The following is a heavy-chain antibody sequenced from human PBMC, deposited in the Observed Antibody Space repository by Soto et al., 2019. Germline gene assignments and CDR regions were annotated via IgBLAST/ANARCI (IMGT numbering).Heavy chain of an antibody. J-gene: IGHJ4*02. CDR3: AREVGVVVTATGLGY. D-gene: IGHD2-21*02. Sequence: EVQLVESGGGLVQPGGSLRLSCAASGFTVSSNYMSWVRQAPGKGLEWVSVTYSGGSTYYADSVKGRFTISRDNSKNTLYLQMNSLRAEDTAVYYCAREVGVVVTATGLGYWGQGTLVTVSS. CDR2: TYSGGST. V-gene: IGHV3-66*01. CDR1: GFTVSSNY.